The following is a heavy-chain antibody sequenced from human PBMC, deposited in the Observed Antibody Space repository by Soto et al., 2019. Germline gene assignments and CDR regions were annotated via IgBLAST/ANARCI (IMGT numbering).Heavy chain of an antibody. J-gene: IGHJ4*02. CDR3: ARGDGYIYGNTFDS. D-gene: IGHD5-18*01. CDR2: ISYDGSSK. Sequence: QVQLVESGGGVVQPGRSLRLSCAASGFTFNNYAMHWVRQAPGKGLEWVSFISYDGSSKYYADSVTGRFTISRDNSRNTLYLQMNSLRAEDTAVYYCARGDGYIYGNTFDSWGQGTLVPVSS. CDR1: GFTFNNYA. V-gene: IGHV3-30-3*01.